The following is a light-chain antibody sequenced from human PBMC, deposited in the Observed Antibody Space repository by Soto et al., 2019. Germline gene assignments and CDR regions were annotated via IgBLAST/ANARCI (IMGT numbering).Light chain of an antibody. V-gene: IGLV1-40*01. CDR3: QSYDTSLSGFYV. Sequence: VLTQPPSVSGAPGQRVSISCTGSSSNIGAGYNVHWYQQLPGTAPKLLIYDNNNRPSGVPDRFSGSKSGTSASLAITGLQAEDEADYYCQSYDTSLSGFYVFGTGTKLTVL. J-gene: IGLJ1*01. CDR2: DNN. CDR1: SSNIGAGYN.